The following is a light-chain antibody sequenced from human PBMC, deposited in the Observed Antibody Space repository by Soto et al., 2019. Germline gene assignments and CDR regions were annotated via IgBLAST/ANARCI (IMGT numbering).Light chain of an antibody. J-gene: IGKJ1*01. CDR3: HQYGSSQT. CDR1: QGVSRK. CDR2: GAS. Sequence: EIVLTQSPATLSLSPGERATLSCRASQGVSRKLAWFQHKPGQAPRLLIYGASTRATGIPDRFSGSGSGTDFTLTISRLEPEDFAVYYCHQYGSSQTFGQGTKVDIK. V-gene: IGKV3-20*01.